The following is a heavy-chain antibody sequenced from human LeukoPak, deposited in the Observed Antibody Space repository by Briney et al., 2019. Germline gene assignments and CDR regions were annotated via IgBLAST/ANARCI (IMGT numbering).Heavy chain of an antibody. J-gene: IGHJ4*02. CDR2: ISYDGSNK. Sequence: PGGSLRLSCAASGFTFSSYAMHGVRQAPGKGLEGGAVISYDGSNKYYADSVKGRFTISRDNSKNTLYLQMNSLRAEDTAVYYCTRSEYSSSFDYWGQGTLVTVSS. V-gene: IGHV3-30-3*01. D-gene: IGHD6-6*01. CDR3: TRSEYSSSFDY. CDR1: GFTFSSYA.